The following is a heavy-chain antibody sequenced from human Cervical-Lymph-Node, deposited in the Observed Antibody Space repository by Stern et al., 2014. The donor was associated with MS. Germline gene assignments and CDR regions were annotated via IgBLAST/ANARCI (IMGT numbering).Heavy chain of an antibody. J-gene: IGHJ4*02. CDR2: IFPADSDT. D-gene: IGHD1-1*01. V-gene: IGHV5-51*01. Sequence: EVQLVESGAEVKKPGESLRISCKASGYTFATYWIGWVRQMPGKGLEWMGIIFPADSDTRSSPSFQGQVTISADKSISTAYLQWNSLKASDTALYYCARHRYPDYWGQGTLVTVSS. CDR1: GYTFATYW. CDR3: ARHRYPDY.